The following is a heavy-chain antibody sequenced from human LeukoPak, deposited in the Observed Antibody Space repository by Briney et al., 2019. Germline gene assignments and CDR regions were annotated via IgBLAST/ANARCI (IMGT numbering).Heavy chain of an antibody. J-gene: IGHJ6*04. CDR3: ARAANPYCSGGSCYSGSTYYYGMDV. V-gene: IGHV1-2*04. CDR1: GYTFTGYY. Sequence: ASVKVSCKASGYTFTGYYMHWVRQATGQGLEWMGWINPNSGGTNYAQKFQGWVTMTRDTSISTAYMELSRLRSDDTAVYYCARAANPYCSGGSCYSGSTYYYGMDVWGKGTTVTVSS. D-gene: IGHD2-15*01. CDR2: INPNSGGT.